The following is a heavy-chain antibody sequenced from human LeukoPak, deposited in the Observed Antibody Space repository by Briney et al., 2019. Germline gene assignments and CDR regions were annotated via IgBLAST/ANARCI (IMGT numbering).Heavy chain of an antibody. D-gene: IGHD3-22*01. V-gene: IGHV1-69*05. J-gene: IGHJ3*02. CDR2: IIPIFGTA. CDR3: ARTITMIVVPIRLRQADILHDAFDI. CDR1: GYTFTSYG. Sequence: GASVKVSCKASGYTFTSYGISWVRQAPGQGLEWMGGIIPIFGTANYAQKFQGRVTITTDESTSTAYMELSSLRSEDTAVYYCARTITMIVVPIRLRQADILHDAFDIWGQGTMVTVSS.